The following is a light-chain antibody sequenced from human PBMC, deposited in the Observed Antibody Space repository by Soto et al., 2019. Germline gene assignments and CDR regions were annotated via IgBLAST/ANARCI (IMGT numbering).Light chain of an antibody. V-gene: IGLV2-8*01. CDR3: GSYAGITPYV. Sequence: QSALTQPPSAAGSPGQSVTISCTGTSSGVGGYTHVPWYQQHPGQAHQLMIYEVSKRPSGVPDRFSGSKSANTDFLTVSGLQAEDEADYSCGSYAGITPYVFGTGTKVTGL. CDR1: SSGVGGYTH. CDR2: EVS. J-gene: IGLJ1*01.